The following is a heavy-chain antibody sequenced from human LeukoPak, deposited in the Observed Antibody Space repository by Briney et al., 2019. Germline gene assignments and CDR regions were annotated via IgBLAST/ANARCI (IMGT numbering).Heavy chain of an antibody. CDR2: IYPGDSDT. J-gene: IGHJ5*02. CDR3: ARDLGYCSSTSCYGNWFDP. Sequence: GESLKISCKGSGYSFTSYWIGWVRQMPGKGLEWMGIIYPGDSDTRYSPSFQGQVTISADKSISTAYLQWSSLKASDTAMYYCARDLGYCSSTSCYGNWFDPWGQGTLVTVSS. V-gene: IGHV5-51*01. D-gene: IGHD2-2*01. CDR1: GYSFTSYW.